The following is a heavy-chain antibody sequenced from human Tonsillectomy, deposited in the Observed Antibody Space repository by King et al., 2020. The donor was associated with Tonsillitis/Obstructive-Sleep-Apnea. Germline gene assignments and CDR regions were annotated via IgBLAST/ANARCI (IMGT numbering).Heavy chain of an antibody. D-gene: IGHD3-10*01. CDR1: GFTLSNAW. Sequence: VQLVESGGGLVKPGGSLRLSCAASGFTLSNAWMSWVRQAPGKGLEWVGRIKSKTDGGTTDYAAPVKGRFTISRDDSKNTLYLQMNSLKTEDTAVYYCTTEADAMGRGVIPLAFDYWGQGTLVTVSS. CDR2: IKSKTDGGTT. CDR3: TTEADAMGRGVIPLAFDY. J-gene: IGHJ4*02. V-gene: IGHV3-15*01.